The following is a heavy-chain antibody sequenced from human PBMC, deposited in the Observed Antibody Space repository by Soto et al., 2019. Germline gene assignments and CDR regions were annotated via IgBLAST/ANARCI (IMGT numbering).Heavy chain of an antibody. D-gene: IGHD4-17*01. V-gene: IGHV1-3*01. CDR3: ARVGTTVTTYWYFDL. Sequence: APGQRLEWMGWINAGNGNTKYSQKFRGRVTITRDTSATTAYMELSSLRSEDTAVYYCARVGTTVTTYWYFDLWGRGTLVTVSS. CDR2: INAGNGNT. J-gene: IGHJ2*01.